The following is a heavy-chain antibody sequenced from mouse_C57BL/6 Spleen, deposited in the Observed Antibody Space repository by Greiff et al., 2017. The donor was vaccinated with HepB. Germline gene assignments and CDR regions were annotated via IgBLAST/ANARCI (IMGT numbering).Heavy chain of an antibody. CDR2: IDPETGGT. CDR1: GYTFTDYE. Sequence: QVQLKESEAELVRPGASVTLSCKASGYTFTDYEMHWVKQTPVHGLEWIGAIDPETGGTAYNQKFKGKAILTADKSSSTAYMELRSLTSEDSAVYYCTRFTYYYGSSYPLYWYFDVWGTGTTVTVSS. J-gene: IGHJ1*03. D-gene: IGHD1-1*01. CDR3: TRFTYYYGSSYPLYWYFDV. V-gene: IGHV1-15*01.